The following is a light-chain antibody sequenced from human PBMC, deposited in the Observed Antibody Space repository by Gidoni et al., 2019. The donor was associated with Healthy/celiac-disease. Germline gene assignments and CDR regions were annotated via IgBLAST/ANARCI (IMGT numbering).Light chain of an antibody. Sequence: QSALTQPASVSGSPGQSITISCTGTSRDVGGYNYVSWYQQYPGKAPKLMIYEDGNRPSGVSNRFSGSKSGNTASLTISGLQAEDEADYYCSSYTSSSTLVFGGGTKLTVL. CDR3: SSYTSSSTLV. CDR2: EDG. V-gene: IGLV2-14*01. CDR1: SRDVGGYNY. J-gene: IGLJ2*01.